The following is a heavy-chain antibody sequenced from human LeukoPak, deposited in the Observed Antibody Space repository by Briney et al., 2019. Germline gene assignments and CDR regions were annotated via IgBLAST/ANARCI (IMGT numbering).Heavy chain of an antibody. CDR3: TRGAGTSWFDY. Sequence: ASVKVSCKPSGYTFTVNYLHWVRQAPGQGLEGVGWMNPNSGVTVYAQNFQGRVTMTRDTSISTAYMELSSLTSDDTAVYYCTRGAGTSWFDYWDQGGLVTVSS. CDR2: MNPNSGVT. J-gene: IGHJ4*02. D-gene: IGHD2-2*01. CDR1: GYTFTVNY. V-gene: IGHV1-2*02.